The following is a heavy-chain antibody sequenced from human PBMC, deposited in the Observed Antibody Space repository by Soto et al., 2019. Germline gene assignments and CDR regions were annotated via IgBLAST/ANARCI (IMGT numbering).Heavy chain of an antibody. V-gene: IGHV4-31*03. J-gene: IGHJ2*01. CDR2: IYYSGST. CDR3: ARSGGGYGGNSVMGGQVEYWYFDL. CDR1: GGSISSGGYY. Sequence: QVQLQESGPGLVKPSQTLSLTCTVSGGSISSGGYYWSWIRQHPGKGLEWIGYIYYSGSTYYNPSLKSRVTISVDTSKNQFSLKLSSVTAADTAVYYCARSGGGYGGNSVMGGQVEYWYFDLWGRGTLVTVSS. D-gene: IGHD4-17*01.